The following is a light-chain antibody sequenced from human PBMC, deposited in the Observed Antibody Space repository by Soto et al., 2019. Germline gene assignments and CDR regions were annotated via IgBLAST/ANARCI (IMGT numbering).Light chain of an antibody. CDR3: SSYTSSSTLVV. CDR2: EVS. J-gene: IGLJ2*01. CDR1: SSDVGGYNY. V-gene: IGLV2-14*01. Sequence: QSVLTQPASVSGSPGQSITISCTGTSSDVGGYNYVSWYQQHPGKAPKLMIYEVSNRPSGVSNRFSGSKFGNTASLTISGLQAEDEADYYCSSYTSSSTLVVFGGGTQLTVL.